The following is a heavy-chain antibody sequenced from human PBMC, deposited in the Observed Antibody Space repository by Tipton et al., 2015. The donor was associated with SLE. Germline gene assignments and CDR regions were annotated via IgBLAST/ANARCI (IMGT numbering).Heavy chain of an antibody. CDR2: INPSGGST. CDR3: AREGIAVAGIGWYFDL. D-gene: IGHD6-19*01. J-gene: IGHJ2*01. Sequence: QSGPEVKKPGASVKVSCKASGYTFTSYYMHWVRQAPGQGLEWMGIINPSGGSTSYAQKFQGRVTMTRDTSTSTVYMELSSLRSEDTAVYYCAREGIAVAGIGWYFDLWGRGTLVTVSS. CDR1: GYTFTSYY. V-gene: IGHV1-46*01.